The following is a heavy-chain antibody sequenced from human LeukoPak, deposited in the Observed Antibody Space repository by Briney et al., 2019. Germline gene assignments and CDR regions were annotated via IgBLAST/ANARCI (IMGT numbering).Heavy chain of an antibody. CDR2: INHSGST. CDR1: GGSFSGYY. J-gene: IGHJ4*02. D-gene: IGHD1-7*01. Sequence: PSETLSLTCAVYGGSFSGYYWSWIRQPPGKGLEWIGEINHSGSTNYNPSLKSRVTISVDTSKNQFTLKLSSVTAADTAVYYCARADWNYADYWGQGTLVTVSS. V-gene: IGHV4-34*01. CDR3: ARADWNYADY.